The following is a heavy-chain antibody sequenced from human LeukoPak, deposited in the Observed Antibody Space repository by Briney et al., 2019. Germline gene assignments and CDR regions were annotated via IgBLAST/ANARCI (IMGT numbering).Heavy chain of an antibody. CDR1: GFTFDDYA. CDR2: ISWNSGSI. V-gene: IGHV3-9*01. J-gene: IGHJ4*02. CDR3: ARDLSH. Sequence: GGSLRLSCAASGFTFDDYAMHWVRQAPGKGLEWVSGISWNSGSIGYADSVKGRFTISRDNAKNSVYLQMNSLRVEDTAVYYCARDLSHWGQGTLVTVSS.